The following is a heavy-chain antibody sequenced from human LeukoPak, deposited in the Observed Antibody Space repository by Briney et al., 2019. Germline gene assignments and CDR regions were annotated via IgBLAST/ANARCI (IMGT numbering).Heavy chain of an antibody. D-gene: IGHD1-14*01. CDR3: ATTGLDYYYYGMDV. CDR1: GGSISSSNW. Sequence: SGTLSLTCAVSGGSISSSNWWSWVRQPPGKGLEWIGEIYHSGSTNYNPSLKSRVTISVDKSKNQFSLKLSSVTAADTAVYYCATTGLDYYYYGMDVWGQGTTVTVSS. CDR2: IYHSGST. J-gene: IGHJ6*02. V-gene: IGHV4-4*02.